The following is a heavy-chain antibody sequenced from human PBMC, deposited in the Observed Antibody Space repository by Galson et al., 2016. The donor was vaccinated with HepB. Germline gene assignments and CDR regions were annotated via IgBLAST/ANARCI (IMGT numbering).Heavy chain of an antibody. CDR3: VKEKGLADSGRYTYYFDY. D-gene: IGHD6-19*01. CDR2: ISWNSGSV. Sequence: SLRLSCAASGFSFDESAMHWVRQAPGKGLEWVSGISWNSGSVGYVDSVKGRFSISRDNANNSLYLQMNSLRTEDTAFYSCVKEKGLADSGRYTYYFDYWGQGTLVTVSS. CDR1: GFSFDESA. V-gene: IGHV3-9*01. J-gene: IGHJ4*02.